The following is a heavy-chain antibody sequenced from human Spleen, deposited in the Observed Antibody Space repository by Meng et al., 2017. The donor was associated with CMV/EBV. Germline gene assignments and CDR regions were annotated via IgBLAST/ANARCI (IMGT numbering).Heavy chain of an antibody. D-gene: IGHD6-19*01. J-gene: IGHJ4*02. Sequence: SETLSLTCTVSGGSISGGDYYWSWIRQPPGKGLEWIGYIYYSGSTYYNPSLKSRVTISIDTSKKHFSLKLTSVTAADTAVYYCARGGAVAGTGTDYWGQGTLVTVSS. V-gene: IGHV4-31*03. CDR3: ARGGAVAGTGTDY. CDR2: IYYSGST. CDR1: GGSISGGDYY.